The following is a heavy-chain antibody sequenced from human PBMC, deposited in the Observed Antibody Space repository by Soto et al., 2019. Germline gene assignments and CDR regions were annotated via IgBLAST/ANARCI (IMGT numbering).Heavy chain of an antibody. CDR2: IIPILGIA. J-gene: IGHJ5*02. CDR3: AREVSETLRPTRGWFDP. CDR1: GGTFSSYT. D-gene: IGHD1-20*01. Sequence: ASVKVSCKASGGTFSSYTISWVRQAPGQGLEWMGRIIPILGIANYAQKFQGRVTITADKSTSTAYMELSSLRSEDTAVYYCAREVSETLRPTRGWFDPWGQGTLVTVSS. V-gene: IGHV1-69*04.